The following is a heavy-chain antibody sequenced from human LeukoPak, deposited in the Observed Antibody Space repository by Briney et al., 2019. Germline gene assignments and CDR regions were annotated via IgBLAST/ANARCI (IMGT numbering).Heavy chain of an antibody. CDR1: GFTFSSYG. D-gene: IGHD6-13*01. CDR3: AKGYGSSPYLDI. CDR2: ISYDGSNK. V-gene: IGHV3-30*18. Sequence: PGRPLRLSCAASGFTFSSYGMHWVRQAPGKGLEWVAVISYDGSNKYYADSVKGRFTISRDNSKNTLYLQMNSLRAEDTAVYYCAKGYGSSPYLDIWGQGTMVTVSS. J-gene: IGHJ3*02.